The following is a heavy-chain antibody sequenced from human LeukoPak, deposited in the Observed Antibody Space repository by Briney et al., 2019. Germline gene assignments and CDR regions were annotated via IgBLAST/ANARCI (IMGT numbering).Heavy chain of an antibody. CDR2: INSDGSST. V-gene: IGHV3-74*01. CDR1: GFTFSSYW. Sequence: PGGSLRLSCAASGFTFSSYWMHWVRQAPGKGLVRVSRINSDGSSTSYADSVKGRFTISRDNAKNTLYLQMNSLRAEDTAVYYCARGGFYGGKVDYWGQGTLVTVSS. CDR3: ARGGFYGGKVDY. J-gene: IGHJ4*02. D-gene: IGHD4-23*01.